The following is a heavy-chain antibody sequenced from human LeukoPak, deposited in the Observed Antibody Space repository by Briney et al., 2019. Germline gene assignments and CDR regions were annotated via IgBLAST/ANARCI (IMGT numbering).Heavy chain of an antibody. J-gene: IGHJ4*02. CDR3: ARDLGHYVWGSYRWNTFDY. D-gene: IGHD3-16*02. CDR1: GGSIXSYY. Sequence: PXETLSLTCTVSGGSIXSYYWSRIRQPAGKGLEWIGRIYTSGSTNYNPSLKSRVTMSVDTSKNQFSLKLSSVTAADTAVYYCARDLGHYVWGSYRWNTFDYWGQGTLVTVSS. V-gene: IGHV4-4*07. CDR2: IYTSGST.